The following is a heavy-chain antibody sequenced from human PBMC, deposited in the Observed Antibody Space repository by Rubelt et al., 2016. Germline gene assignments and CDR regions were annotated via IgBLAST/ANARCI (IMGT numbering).Heavy chain of an antibody. CDR1: RFTFSTYA. Sequence: EVQLLESGGDLVQPGGSLRLSCAASRFTFSTYAMGWVRQAPGKGLEWVSSTTGSGVDTYYADSVKGRFTISRDNSKNTLYLQMNSLGAEDTAVYYCARGNSAAYWGQGTLVTVSS. V-gene: IGHV3-23*01. D-gene: IGHD3-10*01. J-gene: IGHJ4*02. CDR2: TTGSGVDT. CDR3: ARGNSAAY.